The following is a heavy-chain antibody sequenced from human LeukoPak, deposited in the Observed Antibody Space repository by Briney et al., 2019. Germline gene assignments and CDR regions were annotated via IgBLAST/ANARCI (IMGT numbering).Heavy chain of an antibody. CDR1: GFTFSSYE. Sequence: GGSLRLSCAASGFTFSSYEMNWVRQAPGKGLEWVSYISSSGSTIYYADSVKGRFTIPRDDAKNSLYVQMNSLRDEDTAVYYCARVGYSGWNLEYWGQGTLVTVSS. J-gene: IGHJ4*02. CDR2: ISSSGSTI. CDR3: ARVGYSGWNLEY. V-gene: IGHV3-48*03. D-gene: IGHD5-12*01.